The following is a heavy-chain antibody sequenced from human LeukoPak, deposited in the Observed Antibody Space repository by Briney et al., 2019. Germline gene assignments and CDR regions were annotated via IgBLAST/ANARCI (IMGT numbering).Heavy chain of an antibody. CDR1: GFTFGDYA. V-gene: IGHV3-23*01. Sequence: GGSPRLSCTASGFTFGDYAMTWVRQAPGKGLEWVSAVSGSGGSTYYADSVKGRFTISRDNSKNTLYLQMNSLRAEDTAVYYCAKDSHGFYFDYWGQGTLLTVSS. J-gene: IGHJ4*02. CDR2: VSGSGGST. CDR3: AKDSHGFYFDY.